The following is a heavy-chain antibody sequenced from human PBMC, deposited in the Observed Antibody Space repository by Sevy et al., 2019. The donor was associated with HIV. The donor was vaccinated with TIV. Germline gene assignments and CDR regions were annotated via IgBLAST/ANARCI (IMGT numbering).Heavy chain of an antibody. V-gene: IGHV3-23*01. CDR3: AREGCTKPHDY. D-gene: IGHD2-8*01. Sequence: GGSLRLSVAPSGFTFGKYSMSWVGQPPGKGREWVSTLSFGCGEINYADSVKGRFTISRVNSKSSVYLQMNNLRPEDTAVYYCAREGCTKPHDYWGQGTLVTVSS. CDR1: GFTFGKYS. J-gene: IGHJ4*02. CDR2: LSFGCGEI.